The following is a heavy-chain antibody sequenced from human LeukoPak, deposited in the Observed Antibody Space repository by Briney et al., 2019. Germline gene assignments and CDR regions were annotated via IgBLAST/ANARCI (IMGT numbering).Heavy chain of an antibody. CDR3: ARQEWLVLNAFDI. D-gene: IGHD6-19*01. Sequence: SETLSLTCTVSGGSISSSSYYWGWIRQPPGKGLEWIGSIYYSVSTYYNPSLKSRVTISVDTSKNQFSLKLSSVTAADTAVYYCARQEWLVLNAFDIWGQGTMVTVSS. J-gene: IGHJ3*02. CDR2: IYYSVST. CDR1: GGSISSSSYY. V-gene: IGHV4-39*01.